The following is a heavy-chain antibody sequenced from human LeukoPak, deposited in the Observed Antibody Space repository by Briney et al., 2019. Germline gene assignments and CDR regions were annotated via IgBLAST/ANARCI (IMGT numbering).Heavy chain of an antibody. J-gene: IGHJ5*02. CDR1: GGTFSSYA. D-gene: IGHD1-7*01. Sequence: ASVKVSCKASGGTFSSYAISWVRQAPGQGLEWMGRIIPILGIANYAQKFQGRVTITADKSTSTAHMELSSLRSEDTAVYYCARTAELRDNWFDPWGQGTLVTVSS. CDR2: IIPILGIA. V-gene: IGHV1-69*04. CDR3: ARTAELRDNWFDP.